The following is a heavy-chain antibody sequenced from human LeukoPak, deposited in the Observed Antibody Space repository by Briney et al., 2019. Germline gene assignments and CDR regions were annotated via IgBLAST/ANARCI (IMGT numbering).Heavy chain of an antibody. CDR1: GGSISSYY. CDR3: ARVSIAAAVYYYYYMDV. J-gene: IGHJ6*03. CDR2: IYYSGST. V-gene: IGHV4-59*01. Sequence: SETLSLTCTVSGGSISSYYWSWIRQPPGKGLEWIGYIYYSGSTNYNPSLKSRVTISVATSKNQFSLKLSSVTAADTAVYYCARVSIAAAVYYYYYMDVWGKGTTVTVSS. D-gene: IGHD6-13*01.